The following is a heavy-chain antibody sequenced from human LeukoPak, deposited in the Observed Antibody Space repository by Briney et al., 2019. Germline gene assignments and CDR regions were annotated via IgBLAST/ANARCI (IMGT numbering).Heavy chain of an antibody. D-gene: IGHD1-14*01. CDR2: ISGSGDST. J-gene: IGHJ4*02. V-gene: IGHV3-23*01. CDR3: ARVESRYSQGHFNY. CDR1: GFTFSNYG. Sequence: GGSLRLSCAASGFTFSNYGMNWVRQAPGKGLEWISVISGSGDSTYYADSVKGRFTISRDNSKNTLYLQMNSLRAEDTAVYYCARVESRYSQGHFNYWGQGTLVTVSS.